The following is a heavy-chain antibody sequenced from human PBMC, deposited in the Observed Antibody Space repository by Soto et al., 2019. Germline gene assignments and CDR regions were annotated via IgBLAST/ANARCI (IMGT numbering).Heavy chain of an antibody. D-gene: IGHD3-10*01. V-gene: IGHV3-53*01. CDR2: IYRGGST. J-gene: IGHJ6*02. CDR1: GFIVSGNY. Sequence: RLSCAASGFIVSGNYMSWVRQAPGKGLEWVSVIYRGGSTYYADSVKGRFTISRDNSKNTLYLQMNSLRADDTGVYYCARDGGLAEDGMDVWGQGTTVTVSS. CDR3: ARDGGLAEDGMDV.